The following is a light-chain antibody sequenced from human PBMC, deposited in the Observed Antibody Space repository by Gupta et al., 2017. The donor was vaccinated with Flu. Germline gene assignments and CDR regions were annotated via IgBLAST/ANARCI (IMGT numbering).Light chain of an antibody. CDR3: LKDNSAPPA. V-gene: IGKV1-27*01. CDR1: QDIGSY. CDR2: AAS. J-gene: IGKJ4*01. Sequence: PSSLAASVGDRVTITCRASQDIGSYLAWYQQKAGKRPKLLIYAASSTQSGVPPRFSDSGFGTSFTLIITSLQPEDVATYYCLKDNSAPPAFGGGTKLEMK.